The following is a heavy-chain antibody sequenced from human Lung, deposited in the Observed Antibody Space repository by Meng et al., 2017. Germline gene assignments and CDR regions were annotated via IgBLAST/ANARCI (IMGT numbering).Heavy chain of an antibody. V-gene: IGHV3-15*01. CDR2: MKSNVDGGTV. CDR3: SGHVDY. Sequence: VQLVASGGGFVKPGGSLRLSCAASGFTFSNAWMTWVRQAPGKGLEWIGRMKSNVDGGTVDYAAAVKGRFFISRDDSENTFYLQMNSLKTEDTAVYYCSGHVDYWGHGTLVTVSS. CDR1: GFTFSNAW. J-gene: IGHJ4*01.